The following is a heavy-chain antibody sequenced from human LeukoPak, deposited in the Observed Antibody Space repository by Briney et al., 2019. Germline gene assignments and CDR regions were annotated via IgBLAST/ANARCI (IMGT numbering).Heavy chain of an antibody. CDR2: IYYSGST. D-gene: IGHD2-2*02. J-gene: IGHJ5*02. CDR1: GGSLSSYL. CDR3: ARESTPNYCSSTSCYTNWFDP. Sequence: SETLSLTCMVSGGSLSSYLWSWIRPPPGRGREWIGYIYYSGSTNYNPSLMSRVTISVDTSKNQFSLKQSSVTAADTAVYYCARESTPNYCSSTSCYTNWFDPWGQGTLVTVSS. V-gene: IGHV4-59*01.